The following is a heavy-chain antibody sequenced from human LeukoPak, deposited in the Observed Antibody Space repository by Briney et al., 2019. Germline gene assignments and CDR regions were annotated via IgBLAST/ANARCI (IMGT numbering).Heavy chain of an antibody. CDR1: GFSFNTYS. D-gene: IGHD1-1*01. V-gene: IGHV3-48*01. CDR2: ISSGSTVI. J-gene: IGHJ4*02. Sequence: SGGSLRLSCAASGFSFNTYSMNWVRQAPGRGLEWVSYISSGSTVIYYADSVKGRFTTSRDNAKNSLFLQMNSLKAEDTAVYYCTRDTTSECWGQGTLVTVSS. CDR3: TRDTTSEC.